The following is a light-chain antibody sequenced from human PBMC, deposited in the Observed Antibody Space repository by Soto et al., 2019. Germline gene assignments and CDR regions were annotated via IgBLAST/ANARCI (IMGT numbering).Light chain of an antibody. CDR2: EVT. Sequence: QSVLTQPASVSGSPGQSIAISCTGTSGDVGGYDYVSWYQQHPDKAPKLMIYEVTKRPSWVSNRFSGSKSGNTASLTISGLQPEDEAYYYCSSHTSGSTRVFGSGTKVTVL. CDR3: SSHTSGSTRV. V-gene: IGLV2-14*01. CDR1: SGDVGGYDY. J-gene: IGLJ1*01.